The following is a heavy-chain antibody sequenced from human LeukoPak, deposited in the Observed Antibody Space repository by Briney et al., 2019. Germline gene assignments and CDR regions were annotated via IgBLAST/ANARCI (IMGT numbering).Heavy chain of an antibody. CDR1: GGSFSGYY. CDR2: INHSGST. Sequence: KTSETQSLTCAVYGGSFSGYYWSWIRQPPGKGLEWIGEINHSGSTNYNPSLKSRVTISVDTSKNQFSLKLSSVTAADTAVYYCARLRFLEWFGSYYYYGMDVWGQGTTVTVSS. J-gene: IGHJ6*02. D-gene: IGHD3-3*01. CDR3: ARLRFLEWFGSYYYYGMDV. V-gene: IGHV4-34*01.